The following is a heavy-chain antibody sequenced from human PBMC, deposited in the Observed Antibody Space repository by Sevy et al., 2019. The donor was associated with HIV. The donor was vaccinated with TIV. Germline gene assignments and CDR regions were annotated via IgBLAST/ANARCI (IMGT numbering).Heavy chain of an antibody. J-gene: IGHJ4*02. Sequence: GGSLRLSCAASGFTFSSHTMLWVRQAPGKGLEYVSAISPNGGRTYSANSVKGRFTISRDNSNDMLYLKMDSLRTEDMAVYYCVRVAFRELLPNGLDSWGQGTLVTVSS. CDR2: ISPNGGRT. CDR1: GFTFSSHT. CDR3: VRVAFRELLPNGLDS. D-gene: IGHD1-7*01. V-gene: IGHV3-64*01.